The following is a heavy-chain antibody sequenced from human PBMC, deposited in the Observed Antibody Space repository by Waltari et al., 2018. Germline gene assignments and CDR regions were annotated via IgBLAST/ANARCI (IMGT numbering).Heavy chain of an antibody. CDR3: ARDKDYSNRFDV. J-gene: IGHJ4*02. CDR2: VHGNSATT. D-gene: IGHD2-15*01. Sequence: QVKLQQWGEGLVKPSETLSLTCAVYGGSISGYYYWSWIRQPPGKGLEWIGYVHGNSATTYYNPSPKNRVTISKDTSKNQLSLKLSSVTAADTAVFYCARDKDYSNRFDVWGPGVLVTVSS. CDR1: GGSISGYY. V-gene: IGHV4-59*12.